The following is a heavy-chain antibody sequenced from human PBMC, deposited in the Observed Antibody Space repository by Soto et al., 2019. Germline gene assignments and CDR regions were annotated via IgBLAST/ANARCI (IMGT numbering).Heavy chain of an antibody. CDR2: IYYSGST. Sequence: TSETLSLTCTVSGGSISSGGYYWSWIRQHPGKGLEWIGYIYYSGSTYYNPSLKSRVTISVDTSKNQFSLKLSSVTAADTAVYYCARVPRYDFWSGPLDYYGMDVWGQGTTVTVSS. D-gene: IGHD3-3*01. CDR3: ARVPRYDFWSGPLDYYGMDV. CDR1: GGSISSGGYY. V-gene: IGHV4-31*03. J-gene: IGHJ6*02.